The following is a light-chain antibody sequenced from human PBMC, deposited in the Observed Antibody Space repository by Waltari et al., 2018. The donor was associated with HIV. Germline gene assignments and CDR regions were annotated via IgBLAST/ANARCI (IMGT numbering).Light chain of an antibody. V-gene: IGKV1-39*01. CDR2: AAS. CDR3: QQSYSTPLIT. J-gene: IGKJ5*01. Sequence: IQMTQSPSSLSASVGDRVTITCRASQSISIYLNWYQQKPGKAPKLLIYAASSLQSGVPSRFSGSGSGTDFTLTISSLQPEDFATYYCQQSYSTPLITFGQGTRLEIK. CDR1: QSISIY.